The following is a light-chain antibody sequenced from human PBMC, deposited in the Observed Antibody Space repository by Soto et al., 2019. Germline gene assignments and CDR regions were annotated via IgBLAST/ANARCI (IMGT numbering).Light chain of an antibody. CDR2: AAY. Sequence: DIQMTQSPSSLSASVGDRVTITCRASQSISNYLNWFQQKPGKAPKLLIYAAYSLQSGVPSRFSGSGSGTDFTLTISSLHPEDFATYYCQQSYSTPPRTFGQGTKVEIK. J-gene: IGKJ1*01. CDR1: QSISNY. V-gene: IGKV1-39*01. CDR3: QQSYSTPPRT.